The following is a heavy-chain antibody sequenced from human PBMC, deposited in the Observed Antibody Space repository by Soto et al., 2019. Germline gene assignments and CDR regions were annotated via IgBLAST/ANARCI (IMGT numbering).Heavy chain of an antibody. Sequence: QTGGSLRLSCAASGFSFSRFWMHWVRQAPGKGLVWVSRIYSDGSGPMYADSVKGRFTISRDNAKSTLYLQMNSLRVEDTAVYYCATLNSFGSDYWGQGTLVTVSS. CDR3: ATLNSFGSDY. V-gene: IGHV3-74*03. J-gene: IGHJ4*02. D-gene: IGHD5-18*01. CDR2: IYSDGSGP. CDR1: GFSFSRFW.